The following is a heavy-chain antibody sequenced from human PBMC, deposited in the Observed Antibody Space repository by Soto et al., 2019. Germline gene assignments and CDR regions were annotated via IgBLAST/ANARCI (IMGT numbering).Heavy chain of an antibody. D-gene: IGHD3-16*01. J-gene: IGHJ6*03. CDR3: ARQAGAFGYYMDV. CDR1: SGSISSSYYN. CDR2: IYYTGST. V-gene: IGHV4-39*01. Sequence: XXTLSLPFTVSSGSISSSYYNWGLIRQPPGKGLEWIGAIYYTGSTYYNPPLQSRVTISVDTSKNQFSLKMSSVTAADTAVYFCARQAGAFGYYMDVWGKGATVTVSS.